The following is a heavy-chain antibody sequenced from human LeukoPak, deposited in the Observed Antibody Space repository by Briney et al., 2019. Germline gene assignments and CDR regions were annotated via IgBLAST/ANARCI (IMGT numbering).Heavy chain of an antibody. V-gene: IGHV4-59*08. CDR2: IYYSGST. CDR1: GGSISSYY. D-gene: IGHD3-10*01. J-gene: IGHJ5*02. Sequence: PSETLSLTCTVSGGSISSYYWSWIRQPPGKGLEWIGYIYYSGSTNYIPSLKSRVTISVDTSKNQFSLKLSSVTAADTAVYYCARHLGPFYGSGSYPLVTPKDRNHANWFDPWGQGTLVTVSS. CDR3: ARHLGPFYGSGSYPLVTPKDRNHANWFDP.